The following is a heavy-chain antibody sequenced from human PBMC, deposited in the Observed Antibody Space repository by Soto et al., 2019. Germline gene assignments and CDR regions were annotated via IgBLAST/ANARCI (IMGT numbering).Heavy chain of an antibody. CDR3: ARDGSTVAREPDWFDP. J-gene: IGHJ5*02. V-gene: IGHV3-21*01. D-gene: IGHD6-19*01. CDR1: GFTFSSYS. CDR2: ISSSSSYI. Sequence: PGGSLRLSCAASGFTFSSYSMNWVRQAPGKGLEWVSSISSSSSYIYYADSVKGRFTISRDNAKNSLYLQMNSLRAEDTAVYYCARDGSTVAREPDWFDPWGQGTLVTVSS.